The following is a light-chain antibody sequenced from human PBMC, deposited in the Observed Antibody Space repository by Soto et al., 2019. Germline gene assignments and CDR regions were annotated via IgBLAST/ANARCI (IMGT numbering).Light chain of an antibody. CDR3: QQYSGSPRT. CDR2: GAS. J-gene: IGKJ1*01. V-gene: IGKV3-20*01. Sequence: IVLTQSPGSLSLSPGERATLSWRASQSVSSSYLAWYQQKPGQAPRLLIYGASSRATGIPDRFSGSGSGTDFTLTISRLEPEDFAVYYCQQYSGSPRTFGQGTKVEIK. CDR1: QSVSSSY.